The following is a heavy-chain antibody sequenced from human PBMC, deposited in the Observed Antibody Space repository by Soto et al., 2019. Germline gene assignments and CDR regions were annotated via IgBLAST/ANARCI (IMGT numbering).Heavy chain of an antibody. J-gene: IGHJ4*02. Sequence: QVQLQQWGAGLLKPSETLSLTCAVYGGSFSGYYWSWIRQPPGKGLEWIGEINHSGSTNYNPSLKSGVTISADESKNQFSLKLSSVTAADTAVYYCARLAASIESNDYWGQGTLVTVSS. V-gene: IGHV4-34*01. D-gene: IGHD6-13*01. CDR2: INHSGST. CDR3: ARLAASIESNDY. CDR1: GGSFSGYY.